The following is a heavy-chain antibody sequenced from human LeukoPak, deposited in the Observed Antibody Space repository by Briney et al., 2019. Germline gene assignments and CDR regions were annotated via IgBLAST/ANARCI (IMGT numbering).Heavy chain of an antibody. CDR1: GYTFTSYG. J-gene: IGHJ3*02. V-gene: IGHV1-18*01. D-gene: IGHD2-15*01. CDR2: ISAYNGNT. Sequence: ASVKVSCKASGYTFTSYGISWVRQAPGQGLEWMGWISAYNGNTNYAQKLQGRVTMTTDTSTSTAYMELRSLRSDDTAVYYCAKEVVCSGGSCYDITGGDAFDIWGQGTMVTVPS. CDR3: AKEVVCSGGSCYDITGGDAFDI.